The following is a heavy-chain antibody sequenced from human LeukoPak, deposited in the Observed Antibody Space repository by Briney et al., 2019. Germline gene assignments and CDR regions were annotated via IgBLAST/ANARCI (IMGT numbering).Heavy chain of an antibody. CDR1: GFTFSSYG. Sequence: GGSLRLSCAASGFTFSSYGMHGVRQAPGKGLEWVAFIRYSGNNVYYAASVKGRFTISRDNSQNTPYLQMNSLRADDTAVYYCAKDNSNWAFDIWGQGTLVTVSS. CDR3: AKDNSNWAFDI. D-gene: IGHD2/OR15-2a*01. J-gene: IGHJ3*02. CDR2: IRYSGNNV. V-gene: IGHV3-30*02.